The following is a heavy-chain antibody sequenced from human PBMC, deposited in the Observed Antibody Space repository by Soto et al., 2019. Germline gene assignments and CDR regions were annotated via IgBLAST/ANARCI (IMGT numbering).Heavy chain of an antibody. V-gene: IGHV3-11*01. J-gene: IGHJ4*02. D-gene: IGHD3-3*01. CDR2: ISSSGSTI. CDR3: ARSDYDFWSGYRHPDY. Sequence: PGGSLRLSCAASGFTFSDYYMSWIRQAPGKGLEWVSYISSSGSTIYYADSVKGRFTISRDNAKNSLYLQMNSLRAEDTAVYYCARSDYDFWSGYRHPDYWGQGTLVTVSS. CDR1: GFTFSDYY.